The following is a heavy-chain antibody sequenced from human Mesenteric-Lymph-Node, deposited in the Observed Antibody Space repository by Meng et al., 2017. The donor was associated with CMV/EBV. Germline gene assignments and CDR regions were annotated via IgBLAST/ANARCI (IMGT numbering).Heavy chain of an antibody. J-gene: IGHJ3*02. CDR3: ARGYYDSSGYYSYDAFDI. D-gene: IGHD3-22*01. V-gene: IGHV3-66*02. CDR1: GFTFSRYW. Sequence: GESLKISCAASGFTFSRYWMSWARQAPGKGLEWVSVIYSGGSTYYADSVKGRFTISRDNSKNTLYLQMNSLRAEDTAVYYCARGYYDSSGYYSYDAFDIWGQGTMVTVSS. CDR2: IYSGGST.